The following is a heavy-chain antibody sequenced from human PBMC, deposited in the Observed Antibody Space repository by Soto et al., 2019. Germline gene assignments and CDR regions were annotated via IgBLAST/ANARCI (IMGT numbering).Heavy chain of an antibody. Sequence: QVPLVQSGAEVKKPGSSVKVSCKASGGTFSSYAISWVRQAPGQGLEWMGGIIPIFGTANYAQKFQGRVTITADESTSSAYMELSSLRSEDTAVYYCARDLEYYDSSGSSDYWGQGTLVTVSS. J-gene: IGHJ4*02. CDR3: ARDLEYYDSSGSSDY. CDR2: IIPIFGTA. V-gene: IGHV1-69*01. D-gene: IGHD3-22*01. CDR1: GGTFSSYA.